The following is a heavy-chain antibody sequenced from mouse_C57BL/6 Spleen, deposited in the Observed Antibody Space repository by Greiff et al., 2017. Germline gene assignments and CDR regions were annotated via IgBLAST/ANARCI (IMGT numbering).Heavy chain of an antibody. J-gene: IGHJ4*01. CDR3: ARPVAMDY. CDR1: GYTFTDYY. Sequence: VQLQQSGPELVKPGASVKISCKASGYTFTDYYMNWVKQSHGKSLEWIGDINPNNGGTSYNQKFKGKATLTVDKSSLTAYMELRSLTSEDSAVYYCARPVAMDYWGQGTSVTVSS. V-gene: IGHV1-26*01. CDR2: INPNNGGT.